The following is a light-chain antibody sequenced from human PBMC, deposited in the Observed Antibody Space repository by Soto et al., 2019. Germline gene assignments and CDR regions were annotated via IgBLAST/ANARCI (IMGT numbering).Light chain of an antibody. CDR1: RSNIGSNT. V-gene: IGLV1-44*01. J-gene: IGLJ1*01. Sequence: QSVLTQPPSASGTPGQRVTISCSGTRSNIGSNTANWYQQLPGTAPKLLIYSDNQRPSGVPDRFSASKSGTSASLAISGLQSGDEADYYCAAWDDSLNGLYVFGTGTKLTV. CDR3: AAWDDSLNGLYV. CDR2: SDN.